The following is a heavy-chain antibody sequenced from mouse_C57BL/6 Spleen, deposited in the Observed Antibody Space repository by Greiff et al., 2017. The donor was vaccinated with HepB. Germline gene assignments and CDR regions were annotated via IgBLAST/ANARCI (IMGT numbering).Heavy chain of an antibody. Sequence: EVQLQQSGPELVKPGASVKISCKASGYTFTDYYMNWVKQSHGKSLEWIGDINPNNGGTSYNQKFKGKATLTVDKSSSTAYMELRSLTSEDSAVYYCARTSYYTPLDYWGQGTTLTVSS. CDR3: ARTSYYTPLDY. D-gene: IGHD2-12*01. CDR2: INPNNGGT. J-gene: IGHJ2*01. V-gene: IGHV1-26*01. CDR1: GYTFTDYY.